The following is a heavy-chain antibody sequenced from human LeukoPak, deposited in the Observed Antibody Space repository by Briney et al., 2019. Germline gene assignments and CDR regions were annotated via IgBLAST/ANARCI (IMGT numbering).Heavy chain of an antibody. CDR1: GYTFTGYY. CDR3: ARDPSDYYYMDV. J-gene: IGHJ6*03. V-gene: IGHV1-2*02. CDR2: INPNSGDT. Sequence: ASVKVSCKASGYTFTGYYMHWVRQAPGQGLEWMGWINPNSGDTNYAQKFQGRVTMTRDTSISTAYMELSRLRSDDTAVHYCARDPSDYYYMDVWGKGTTVTVSS.